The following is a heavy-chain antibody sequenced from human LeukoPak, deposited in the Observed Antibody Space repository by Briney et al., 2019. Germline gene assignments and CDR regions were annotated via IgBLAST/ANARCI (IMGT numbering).Heavy chain of an antibody. CDR1: GYTLTGYY. CDR3: ARDLPSYYGSGRRFDY. V-gene: IGHV1-2*02. J-gene: IGHJ4*02. D-gene: IGHD3-10*01. Sequence: ASVKVSCKASGYTLTGYYMHWVRQAPGQGLEWMGWINPNSGGTNYAQKFQGRVTMTRDTSISTAYMELSRLRSDDTAVYYCARDLPSYYGSGRRFDYWGQGTLVTVSS. CDR2: INPNSGGT.